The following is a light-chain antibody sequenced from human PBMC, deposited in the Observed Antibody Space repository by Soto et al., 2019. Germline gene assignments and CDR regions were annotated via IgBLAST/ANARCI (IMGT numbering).Light chain of an antibody. CDR1: QSVSSTF. V-gene: IGKV3-20*01. J-gene: IGKJ1*01. CDR3: QQYNNWPPWT. CDR2: GAS. Sequence: EIVLTQSPGTLSLSPGERATLSCRASQSVSSTFFAWYQQKPGQAPRLLMFGASNRATGIPDRFSGSGSGTDFTLTISRLEPEDFAVYYCQQYNNWPPWTFGQGTKVDIK.